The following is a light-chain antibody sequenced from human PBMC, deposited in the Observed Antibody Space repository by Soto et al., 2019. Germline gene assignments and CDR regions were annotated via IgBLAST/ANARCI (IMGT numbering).Light chain of an antibody. CDR3: QHYNSYSEA. Sequence: EIVLTQSPGTLSLSPGERTTLSCRASQSVSSSYLAWYQQKPGQAPRLLIYGASNRATGIPDRFSGSGSVTDFTLTISSLQPDDFATYYCQHYNSYSEAFGQGTKVELK. CDR1: QSVSSSY. V-gene: IGKV3-20*01. CDR2: GAS. J-gene: IGKJ1*01.